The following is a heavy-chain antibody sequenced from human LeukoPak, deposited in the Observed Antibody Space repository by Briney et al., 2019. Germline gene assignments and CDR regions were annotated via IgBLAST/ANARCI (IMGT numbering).Heavy chain of an antibody. D-gene: IGHD6-6*01. Sequence: KPSETLSLTCAVSGGSISSHYWSWIRQPPGKGLEWIGFIYYSRTTKYNPSLKSRVTISADTSKNQFSLKLSSVTAADTAVYYCARQADDSSSSLVYFDYWGQGTLVTVSS. CDR1: GGSISSHY. CDR2: IYYSRTT. V-gene: IGHV4-59*08. J-gene: IGHJ4*02. CDR3: ARQADDSSSSLVYFDY.